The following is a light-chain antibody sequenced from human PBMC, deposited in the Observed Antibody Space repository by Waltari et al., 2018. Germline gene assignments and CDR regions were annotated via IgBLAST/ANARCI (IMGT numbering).Light chain of an antibody. CDR2: EAS. CDR1: QSISTW. J-gene: IGKJ2*01. V-gene: IGKV1-5*03. CDR3: QQYNSYSLYT. Sequence: DIQMTQSPSTLSASVGDRVTITCRASQSISTWLAWYQQNPGTAPKLRIYEASTLQTGVPSRFSGTGSGTDFTLTISSLQPDDFATYYCQQYNSYSLYTFGQGTKLEI.